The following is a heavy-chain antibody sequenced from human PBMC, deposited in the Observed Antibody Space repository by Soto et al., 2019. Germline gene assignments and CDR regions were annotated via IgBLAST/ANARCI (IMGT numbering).Heavy chain of an antibody. J-gene: IGHJ6*02. CDR3: ARRDRITMLVVVGDYGMDV. Sequence: PGESLKISCKGSGYSFTSYWISWVRQMPGKGLEWMGRIDPSDSYTNYSPSFQGHVTISADKSISTAYLQWSSLKASDTAMYYCARRDRITMLVVVGDYGMDVWGQGTTVTVSS. D-gene: IGHD3-22*01. V-gene: IGHV5-10-1*01. CDR2: IDPSDSYT. CDR1: GYSFTSYW.